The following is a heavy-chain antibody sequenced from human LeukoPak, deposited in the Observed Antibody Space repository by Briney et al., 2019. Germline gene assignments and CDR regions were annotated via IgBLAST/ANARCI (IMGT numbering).Heavy chain of an antibody. CDR3: ARGGYSYEYYYYYYMDV. Sequence: AAVKVSCKASGGTFISYAISWGGQAAGQGGEGRGGIITIFGTANYAQKFQGRVTITTDESTSTAYMELSSLRSEDTAVYYCARGGYSYEYYYYYYMDVWGKGPTVTVSS. D-gene: IGHD5-18*01. CDR1: GGTFISYA. J-gene: IGHJ6*03. V-gene: IGHV1-69*05. CDR2: IITIFGTA.